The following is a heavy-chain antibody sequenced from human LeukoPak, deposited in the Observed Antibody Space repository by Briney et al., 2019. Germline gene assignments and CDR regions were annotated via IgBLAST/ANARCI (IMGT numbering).Heavy chain of an antibody. CDR3: AKTGSGWYFDY. CDR2: ISYDGSNK. J-gene: IGHJ4*02. CDR1: GFTFSSYV. Sequence: LRLSXAASGFTFSSYVMHWVRQAPGKGLEWVAVISYDGSNKYYADSVKGRFTISRDNSKNTLYLQMNSLRPEDTSVYYCAKTGSGWYFDYWGQGTLVTXSS. V-gene: IGHV3-30*18. D-gene: IGHD6-19*01.